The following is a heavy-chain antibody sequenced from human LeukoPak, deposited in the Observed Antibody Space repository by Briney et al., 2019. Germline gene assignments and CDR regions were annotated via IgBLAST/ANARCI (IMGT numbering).Heavy chain of an antibody. CDR3: ARDRGPRSGSYYDFDY. CDR2: IIPILGIA. D-gene: IGHD1-26*01. J-gene: IGHJ4*02. CDR1: GGTFSSYA. V-gene: IGHV1-69*04. Sequence: SVKVSCKASGGTFSSYAISWVRQAPGQGLEWMGRIIPILGIANYAQKFQGRVTITADKSTSTAYMGLSSLRSEDTAVYYCARDRGPRSGSYYDFDYWGQGTLVTVSS.